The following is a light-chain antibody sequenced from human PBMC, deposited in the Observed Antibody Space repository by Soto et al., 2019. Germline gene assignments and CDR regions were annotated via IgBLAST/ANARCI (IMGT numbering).Light chain of an antibody. CDR2: EVS. Sequence: QSALTQPASVSGSPGQSITISCTGTSRDVGGYNYVSWYQQHQGKAPKLMIYEVSNRPSGVSNHFSGSKSANTASLTISGLQAEDEADYYCSSYTSSSTLVFGTGTKLTVL. V-gene: IGLV2-14*01. CDR3: SSYTSSSTLV. CDR1: SRDVGGYNY. J-gene: IGLJ1*01.